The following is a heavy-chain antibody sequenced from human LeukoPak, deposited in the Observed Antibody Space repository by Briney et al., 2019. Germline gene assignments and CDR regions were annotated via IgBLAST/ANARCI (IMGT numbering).Heavy chain of an antibody. D-gene: IGHD3-10*01. J-gene: IGHJ4*02. Sequence: GGTLSLYCTASGFTFDDYALHWVRQGQGLGLEGVSGINWNSSSIAYAVPVKGRFTISRDNSKNTLTLQMNTLRGEDTALSSWAKSRSSGSNMARGVKFDCWGQGTLVTVSS. CDR3: AKSRSSGSNMARGVKFDC. CDR1: GFTFDDYA. CDR2: INWNSSSI. V-gene: IGHV3-9*01.